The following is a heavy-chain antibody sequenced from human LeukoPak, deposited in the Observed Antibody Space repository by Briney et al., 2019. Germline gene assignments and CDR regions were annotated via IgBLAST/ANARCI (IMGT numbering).Heavy chain of an antibody. D-gene: IGHD3-10*01. J-gene: IGHJ4*02. CDR3: AKHYMGSSYNHGLDC. V-gene: IGHV4-39*01. CDR2: IYYSGST. Sequence: SETLSLTCTVSGGSISSSSYYWGWIRQPPGRGLEWIGSIYYSGSTYYNPSLKSRVTISVDTSKNQFSLKLSSVTAADTALYYCAKHYMGSSYNHGLDCWGQGTLVTVSS. CDR1: GGSISSSSYY.